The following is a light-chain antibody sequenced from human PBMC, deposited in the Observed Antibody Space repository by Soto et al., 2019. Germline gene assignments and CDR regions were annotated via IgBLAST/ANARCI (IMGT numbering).Light chain of an antibody. V-gene: IGKV1D-13*01. J-gene: IGKJ3*01. CDR3: QQSSNYFT. CDR2: AAS. CDR1: QGLNSN. Sequence: AIQLTQSPSSLSASVGDRVTITCRASQGLNSNLAWYQQKPGKAPKLLMYAASTLQKGVPSRFSGNGSGTDFTLTISSLQPEEFATYDCQQSSNYFTFGPGTKVYI.